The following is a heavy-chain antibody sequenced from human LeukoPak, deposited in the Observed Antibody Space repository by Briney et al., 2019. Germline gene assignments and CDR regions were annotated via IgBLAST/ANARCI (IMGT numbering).Heavy chain of an antibody. Sequence: SVKVSCKASGGTFSSYAISWVRQAPGQGLEWMGGIIPIFCTANYAQKFQGRVTITADESTSTAYMELSSLRSEDTAVYYCATTRGTYYYDSSGYYPDGDYWGQGTLVTVSS. CDR2: IIPIFCTA. D-gene: IGHD3-22*01. CDR3: ATTRGTYYYDSSGYYPDGDY. CDR1: GGTFSSYA. J-gene: IGHJ4*02. V-gene: IGHV1-69*13.